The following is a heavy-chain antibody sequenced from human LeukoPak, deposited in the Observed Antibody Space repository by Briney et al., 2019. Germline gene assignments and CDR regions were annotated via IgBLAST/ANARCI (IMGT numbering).Heavy chain of an antibody. CDR3: ARDRRVSYDYVWSWMDV. Sequence: PSQTLSLTCAVSGGSISSGGYSWSWIRQPPGKGLEWIGYVYHSGSTYYNPSLKSRVTISVDRSKNQFSLKLSSVTAADTAVYYCARDRRVSYDYVWSWMDVWGQGTTVTVSS. D-gene: IGHD3-16*01. V-gene: IGHV4-30-2*01. CDR1: GGSISSGGYS. CDR2: VYHSGST. J-gene: IGHJ6*02.